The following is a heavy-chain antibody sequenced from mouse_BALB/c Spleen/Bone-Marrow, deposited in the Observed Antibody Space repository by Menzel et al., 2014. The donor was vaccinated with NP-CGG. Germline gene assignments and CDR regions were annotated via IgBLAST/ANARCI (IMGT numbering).Heavy chain of an antibody. V-gene: IGHV5-9-3*01. CDR3: ARHGITRLLDY. CDR2: ISSGGSYT. D-gene: IGHD2-4*01. Sequence: VQLKESGGGLVKPGGSLKLSCAASEFTFSSYAMSWVRQTPEKRLEWVATISSGGSYTYYPDSVKGRYTISRDNAKNTLYLQMSSLRSEDTAMYYCARHGITRLLDYWGQGTTLTVSS. CDR1: EFTFSSYA. J-gene: IGHJ2*01.